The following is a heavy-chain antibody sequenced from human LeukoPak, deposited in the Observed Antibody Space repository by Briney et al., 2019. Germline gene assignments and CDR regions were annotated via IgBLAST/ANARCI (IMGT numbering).Heavy chain of an antibody. CDR3: ARDNYYDSSGYYYGH. CDR2: INSDGSST. D-gene: IGHD3-22*01. CDR1: GFTFSSYW. Sequence: GGSLRLSCAASGFTFSSYWMHWVRQAPGKGLVWVSRINSDGSSTSYADSVKGRFTISRDNAKNSLYLQMNSLRAEDTAVYYCARDNYYDSSGYYYGHWGQGTLVTVSS. J-gene: IGHJ4*02. V-gene: IGHV3-74*01.